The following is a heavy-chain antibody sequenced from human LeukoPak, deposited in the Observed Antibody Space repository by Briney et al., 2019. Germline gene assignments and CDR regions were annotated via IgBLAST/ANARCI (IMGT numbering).Heavy chain of an antibody. CDR2: IHYSGSA. Sequence: SDTLSPTCTAPGGSVSSRNHYWGWIRQPPGKGLEWIGSIHYSGSASSNPSLKSRVTISVDTSKNQVSLKLSSVTAADTAVYYCARGGYCNTTTCYPERWFDPWGQGTLVTVSS. CDR3: ARGGYCNTTTCYPERWFDP. J-gene: IGHJ5*02. D-gene: IGHD2-2*01. V-gene: IGHV4-39*01. CDR1: GGSVSSRNHY.